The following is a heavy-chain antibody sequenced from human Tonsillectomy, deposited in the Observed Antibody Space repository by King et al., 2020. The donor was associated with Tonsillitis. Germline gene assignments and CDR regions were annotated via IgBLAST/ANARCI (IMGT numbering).Heavy chain of an antibody. D-gene: IGHD4-23*01. Sequence: QLQESGPRLVKPSETLSLTCTVSGGSISSSDYFWAWVRQTPGKGLEWVASVSDRGDTYSKPSLRSRVTMSVDTSRTQFSLKRSSVTVSDTAVYYCARRALVTPSHAFDIWGQGTLVTVSS. CDR3: ARRALVTPSHAFDI. CDR1: GGSISSSDYF. CDR2: VSDRGDT. V-gene: IGHV4-39*07. J-gene: IGHJ3*02.